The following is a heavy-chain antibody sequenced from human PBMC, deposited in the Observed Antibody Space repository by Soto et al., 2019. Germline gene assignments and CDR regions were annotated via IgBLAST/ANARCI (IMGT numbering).Heavy chain of an antibody. V-gene: IGHV4-59*01. CDR1: GGSISTYY. CDR2: IDYSGST. CDR3: ARDLSYYDFWGGPSGMDV. D-gene: IGHD3-3*01. J-gene: IGHJ6*02. Sequence: SATRALTCPVSGGSISTYYWSWIRPPPGKGLEWIGYIDYSGSTNYNPSLKSRVTISVDTSKNHFSLKLTSVTAADTAVYYCARDLSYYDFWGGPSGMDVWGQGTAVTVSS.